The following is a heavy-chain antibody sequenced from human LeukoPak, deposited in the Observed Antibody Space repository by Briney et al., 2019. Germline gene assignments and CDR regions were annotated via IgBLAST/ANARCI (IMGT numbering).Heavy chain of an antibody. J-gene: IGHJ5*02. V-gene: IGHV1-69*04. D-gene: IGHD4-17*01. CDR1: GGTFSSYA. CDR3: AREATVTTRWFDP. CDR2: IIPIFGIA. Sequence: SVKVSCKAPGGTFSSYAISWVRQAPGQGLEWMGRIIPIFGIANYAQKFQGRVTITADKSTSTAYMELSSLRSEDTAVYYCAREATVTTRWFDPWGQGTLVTVSS.